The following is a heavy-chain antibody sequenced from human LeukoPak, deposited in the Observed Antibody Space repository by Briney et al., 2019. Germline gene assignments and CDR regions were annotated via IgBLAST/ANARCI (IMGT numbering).Heavy chain of an antibody. CDR2: IYSGGST. CDR3: ARESRLNSSPRDYYGMDV. J-gene: IGHJ6*02. Sequence: GGSLRLSCAASGFTVSSNYMSWVRQAPGKGLEWVSVIYSGGSTYYADSVKGRFTISRDNSKNTLYLQMNSLRAEDTAVYYCARESRLNSSPRDYYGMDVWGQGTTVTVSS. CDR1: GFTVSSNY. D-gene: IGHD6-13*01. V-gene: IGHV3-66*01.